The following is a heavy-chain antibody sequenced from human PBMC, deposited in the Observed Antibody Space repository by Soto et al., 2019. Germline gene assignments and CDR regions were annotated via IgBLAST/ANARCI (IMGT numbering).Heavy chain of an antibody. J-gene: IGHJ4*02. CDR2: ISFDGSNI. CDR3: ARGLDY. CDR1: GFSFSGYT. V-gene: IGHV3-30-3*01. Sequence: PGGSLRLSCAGSGFSFSGYTMHWVRQAPGKGLEWVTVISFDGSNIYYADSVKGRFTISRDNSKNILWLQMDSLRPGDTAAYYCARGLDYWGQGTLVTVSS.